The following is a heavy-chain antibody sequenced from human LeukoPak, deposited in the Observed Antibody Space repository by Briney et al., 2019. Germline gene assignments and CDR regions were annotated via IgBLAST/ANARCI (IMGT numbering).Heavy chain of an antibody. J-gene: IGHJ4*02. CDR1: GFTFSRYT. CDR3: ARPTIAAAGNFEY. V-gene: IGHV3-21*04. D-gene: IGHD6-13*01. Sequence: GGSLRLSCAASGFTFSRYTMNWVRQAPGKGLEWVSSISRTSTYIYYADSVKGRFTISRDNAKNSLYLQVNSLRAADTAVYYCARPTIAAAGNFEYWGQGTLVTVSS. CDR2: ISRTSTYI.